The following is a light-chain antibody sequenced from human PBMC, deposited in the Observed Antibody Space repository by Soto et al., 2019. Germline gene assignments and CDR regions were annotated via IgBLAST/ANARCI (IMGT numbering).Light chain of an antibody. CDR3: SSFTTNTARV. CDR1: SSTVGGFNV. V-gene: IGLV2-14*03. CDR2: EVS. Sequence: QSALTQPASVSGSPGQSITISCTGTSSTVGGFNVVSWYQQYPGKAPKLMIYEVSNRPSGVSNRFSGSKSGNTASLTISGLQAEDEADYYCSSFTTNTARVFGGGTKVTVL. J-gene: IGLJ3*02.